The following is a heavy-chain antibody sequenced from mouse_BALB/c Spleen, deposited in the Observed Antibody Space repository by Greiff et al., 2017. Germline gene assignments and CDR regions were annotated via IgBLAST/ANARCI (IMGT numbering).Heavy chain of an antibody. CDR2: INPSNGRT. D-gene: IGHD6-1*01. J-gene: IGHJ3*01. CDR3: ARLQPAY. CDR1: GYTFTSYW. Sequence: LQQSGAELVKPGASVKLSCKASGYTFTSYWMHWVKQRPGQGLEWIGEINPSNGRTNYNEKFKSKATLTVDKSSSTAYMQLSSLTSEDSAVYYCARLQPAYWGQGTLVTVSA. V-gene: IGHV1S81*02.